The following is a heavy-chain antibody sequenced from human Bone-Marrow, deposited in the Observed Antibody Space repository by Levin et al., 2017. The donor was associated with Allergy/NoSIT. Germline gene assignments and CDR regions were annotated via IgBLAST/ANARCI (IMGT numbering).Heavy chain of an antibody. CDR1: DFPFSTYG. CDR3: ARAAGAAGRGGMDV. Sequence: GESLKISCATSDFPFSTYGMAWVRQAPGKGLEWVAFITSTSKYIHYADSVKGRFTISRDNANNSLSLQMNRLRGEDTAVYYCARAAGAAGRGGMDVWGQGTTVTVSS. D-gene: IGHD6-13*01. V-gene: IGHV3-21*01. CDR2: ITSTSKYI. J-gene: IGHJ6*02.